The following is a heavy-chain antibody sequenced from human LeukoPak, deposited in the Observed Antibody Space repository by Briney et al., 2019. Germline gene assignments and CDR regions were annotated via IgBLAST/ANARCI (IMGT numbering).Heavy chain of an antibody. J-gene: IGHJ6*02. V-gene: IGHV3-74*01. Sequence: GGSLRLSCAASGNYWMHWVRQAPGKGLMWVSQINSDGSATSCADPVKGRCTISRDNAKNMLYLEMNSLRVEDTAVYFCTRDHGLDVWGQGTTVTVSS. CDR1: GNYW. CDR3: TRDHGLDV. CDR2: INSDGSAT.